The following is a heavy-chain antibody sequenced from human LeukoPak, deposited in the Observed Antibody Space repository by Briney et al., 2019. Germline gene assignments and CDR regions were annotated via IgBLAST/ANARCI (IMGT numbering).Heavy chain of an antibody. J-gene: IGHJ4*02. CDR1: GFTFSSYW. D-gene: IGHD3-3*01. Sequence: GGSLRLSCAASGFTFSSYWMSWVRQAPGKGLEWVANIKQDGSEKYYVDSVKGRFTISRDNAKNSLYLQMNSLRAEDTAVYYCARERSYYDFWSAHGDYWGQGTLVTVSS. V-gene: IGHV3-7*01. CDR3: ARERSYYDFWSAHGDY. CDR2: IKQDGSEK.